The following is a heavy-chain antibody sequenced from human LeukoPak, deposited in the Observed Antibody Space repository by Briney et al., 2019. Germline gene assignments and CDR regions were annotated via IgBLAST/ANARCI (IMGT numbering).Heavy chain of an antibody. CDR2: ISSSGSTI. V-gene: IGHV3-48*03. Sequence: GGSLRLSCLGSDFIFTKYWMTWVRQAPGKGLEWVSYISSSGSTIYYADSVKGRFTISRDNAKNSLYLQMNSLRAEDTAVYYCARESQSAYYFDSSGYEDAFDIWGQGTMVTVSS. CDR3: ARESQSAYYFDSSGYEDAFDI. CDR1: DFIFTKYW. J-gene: IGHJ3*02. D-gene: IGHD3-22*01.